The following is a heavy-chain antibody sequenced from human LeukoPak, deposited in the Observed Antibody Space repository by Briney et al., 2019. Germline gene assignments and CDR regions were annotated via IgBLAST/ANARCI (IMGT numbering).Heavy chain of an antibody. CDR1: GFTFSSYA. V-gene: IGHV3-23*01. J-gene: IGHJ3*02. CDR3: AKDHRVYDKTPTAFDI. Sequence: GGSLRLSCAASGFTFSSYAMNWVRQAPGKGLEWVSGVSGSGGGTYYADSVKGRFTISRDNSKTTLYLQMNSLSAEDTGVYYCAKDHRVYDKTPTAFDIWGQGTLVTVSS. D-gene: IGHD5/OR15-5a*01. CDR2: VSGSGGGT.